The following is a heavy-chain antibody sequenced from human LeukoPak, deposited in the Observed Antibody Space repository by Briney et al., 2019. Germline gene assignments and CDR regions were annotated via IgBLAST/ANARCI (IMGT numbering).Heavy chain of an antibody. V-gene: IGHV4-39*07. CDR1: GGSISSSSYY. Sequence: SETLSLTCTVPGGSISSSSYYWGWIRQPPRKGLEWIGSIYYSGRTYYNPSLKSRVTISVDTSKNQFSLKLSSVTAADTAVYYCAREYYDSSGYPGYYYYYYMDVWGKGTTVTVSS. J-gene: IGHJ6*03. CDR2: IYYSGRT. CDR3: AREYYDSSGYPGYYYYYYMDV. D-gene: IGHD3-22*01.